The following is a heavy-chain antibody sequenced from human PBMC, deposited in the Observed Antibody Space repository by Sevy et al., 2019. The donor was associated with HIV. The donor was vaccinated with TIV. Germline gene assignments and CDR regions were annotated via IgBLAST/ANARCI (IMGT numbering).Heavy chain of an antibody. CDR3: ASVGYCGYDCIDY. CDR1: GFTFSSYS. J-gene: IGHJ4*02. CDR2: ISSSSSYI. Sequence: GGSLRLSCAASGFTFSSYSMNWVRQAPGKGLEWVSSISSSSSYIYYADSVKGRFTISRDNAKNSLYLQMNSLRAEDTAVYYCASVGYCGYDCIDYWGQGTLVTVSS. D-gene: IGHD5-12*01. V-gene: IGHV3-21*01.